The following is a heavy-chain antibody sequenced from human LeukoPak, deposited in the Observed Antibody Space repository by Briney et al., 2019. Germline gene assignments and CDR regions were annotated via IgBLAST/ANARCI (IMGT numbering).Heavy chain of an antibody. V-gene: IGHV4-59*01. D-gene: IGHD3-22*01. CDR1: GGSISTYY. Sequence: SETLSLTCTVSGGSISTYYWSWIRQPPGKGLGWIGYIYYSGSTNYNPSLKSRVTISVDTSTNQFSLKLSSVTAADTAVYYCARDYYGSSGAPFFDYWGQGTLVTVSS. J-gene: IGHJ4*02. CDR3: ARDYYGSSGAPFFDY. CDR2: IYYSGST.